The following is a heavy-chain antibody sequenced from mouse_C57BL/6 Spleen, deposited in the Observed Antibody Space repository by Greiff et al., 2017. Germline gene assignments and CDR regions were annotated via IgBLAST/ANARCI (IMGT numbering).Heavy chain of an antibody. J-gene: IGHJ4*01. CDR1: GYTFTDYE. CDR3: TRGYYGSRDLYAMDY. D-gene: IGHD1-1*01. Sequence: QVQLQQSGAELVRPGASVTLSCKASGYTFTDYEMHWVKQTPVHGLEWIGAIDPETGGTAYNQKFKGKAILTADKSSSTAYMELRSLTSEDSAVYYCTRGYYGSRDLYAMDYWGQGTSVTVSS. V-gene: IGHV1-15*01. CDR2: IDPETGGT.